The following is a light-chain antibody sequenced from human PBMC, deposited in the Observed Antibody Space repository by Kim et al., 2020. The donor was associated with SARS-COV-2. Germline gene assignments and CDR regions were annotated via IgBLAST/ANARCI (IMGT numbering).Light chain of an antibody. J-gene: IGLJ3*02. CDR1: KVGDKY. CDR3: QAWDSSTGV. V-gene: IGLV3-1*01. CDR2: QDS. Sequence: VSPGQRASITCSGDKVGDKYACWYQQKPGQSPVLVIYQDSKRPSGIPERFSGSNSGNTATLTISGTQAMDEADYYCQAWDSSTGVFGGGTQLTVL.